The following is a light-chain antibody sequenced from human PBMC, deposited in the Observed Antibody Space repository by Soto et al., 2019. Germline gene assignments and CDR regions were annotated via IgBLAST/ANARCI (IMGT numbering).Light chain of an antibody. CDR3: QHYANKLPPAT. Sequence: DIVLTQSPVTVSVSPGERATLSCRASQSVSTNLAWYQHKLGQAPRLLIYGASTRVTGIPARFSGSGSGTDSSLNTNYLESQAIGSYYSQHYANKLPPATFGGLTKLVI. V-gene: IGKV3-15*01. CDR2: GAS. CDR1: QSVSTN. J-gene: IGKJ4*01.